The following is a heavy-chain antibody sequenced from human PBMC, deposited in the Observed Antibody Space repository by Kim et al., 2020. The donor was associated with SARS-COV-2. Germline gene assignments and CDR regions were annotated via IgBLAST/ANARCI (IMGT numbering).Heavy chain of an antibody. Sequence: GGSLRLSCAASGFTFSSYGMHWVRQAPGKGLEWVSSISWNSSYIYYADSVKGRFTISRDNAKNSLYLQMNSLRAEDTAVYYCARDMRECRSGYIPGHDS. CDR3: ARDMRECRSGYIPGHDS. D-gene: IGHD5-12*01. J-gene: IGHJ5*01. CDR2: ISWNSSYI. V-gene: IGHV3-21*01. CDR1: GFTFSSYG.